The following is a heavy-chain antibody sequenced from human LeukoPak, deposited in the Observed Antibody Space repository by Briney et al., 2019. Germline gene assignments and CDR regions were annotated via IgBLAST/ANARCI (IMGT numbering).Heavy chain of an antibody. CDR2: IYYSGST. CDR1: GGSISSSSYY. CDR3: ARGVAAVGWYFDL. Sequence: PSDTLSLTCTVSGGSISSSSYYWGWIRQPPGKELKWIASIYYSGSTYYNPFLKSRVTISVDTSKNQFSLKLSSVTAADTAVYYCARGVAAVGWYFDLWGRGTLVTVSS. J-gene: IGHJ2*01. V-gene: IGHV4-39*01. D-gene: IGHD6-13*01.